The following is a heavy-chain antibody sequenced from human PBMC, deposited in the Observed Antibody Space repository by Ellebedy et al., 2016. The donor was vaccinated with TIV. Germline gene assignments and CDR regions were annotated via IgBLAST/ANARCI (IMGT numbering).Heavy chain of an antibody. CDR2: ISGSGGST. Sequence: GESLKISCSASGFTFSSYAMSWVRQAPGKGLEWVSAISGSGGSTYYADSVKGRFTISRDNSKNTLYLQMNSLRAEDTAVYYCARDWTDDYWGQGTLVTVSS. CDR3: ARDWTDDY. D-gene: IGHD3/OR15-3a*01. J-gene: IGHJ4*02. V-gene: IGHV3-23*01. CDR1: GFTFSSYA.